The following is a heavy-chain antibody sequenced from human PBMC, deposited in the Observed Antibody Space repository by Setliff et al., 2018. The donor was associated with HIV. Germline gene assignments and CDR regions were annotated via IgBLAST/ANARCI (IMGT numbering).Heavy chain of an antibody. V-gene: IGHV3-66*01. CDR1: GFAVSSNY. D-gene: IGHD5-18*01. Sequence: GGSLRLSCAASGFAVSSNYMSWVRQAPGKGLEWVSVIYSGGSTYYADSVKGRFTISRDNSKNTLYLQMNSLRAEDTAVYYCARDTAMVPYYYYGMDVWGQGTTGTV. CDR2: IYSGGST. J-gene: IGHJ6*02. CDR3: ARDTAMVPYYYYGMDV.